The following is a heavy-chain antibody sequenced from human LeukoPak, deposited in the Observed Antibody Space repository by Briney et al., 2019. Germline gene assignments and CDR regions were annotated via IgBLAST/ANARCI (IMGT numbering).Heavy chain of an antibody. CDR1: GGSISSYY. CDR3: ARGGGYSGYDPGYYGMDV. J-gene: IGHJ6*02. Sequence: SETLSLTCTVSGGSISSYYWSWIRQPAGKGLEWIGRIYTSGSTNYNPSLKSRVTISVDTSKNQFSLKLSSVTAADTAVYYCARGGGYSGYDPGYYGMDVWGQGTAVTVSS. CDR2: IYTSGST. D-gene: IGHD5-12*01. V-gene: IGHV4-4*07.